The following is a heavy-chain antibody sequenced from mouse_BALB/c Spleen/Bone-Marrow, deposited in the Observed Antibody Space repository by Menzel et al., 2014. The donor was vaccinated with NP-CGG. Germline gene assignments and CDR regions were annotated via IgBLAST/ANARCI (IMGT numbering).Heavy chain of an antibody. Sequence: EVKLVESGGDLVKPGGSLKLSCAASGFTFSSYGMSWVRQTPDISLEWVATISSRGTYTYYPDSVKGRFTISRDNAKNTLYLQMSGLKSEDTAIYYCARQRDYFAMDYLGLGTSVTVSS. CDR2: ISSRGTYT. J-gene: IGHJ4*01. CDR1: GFTFSSYG. V-gene: IGHV5-6*02. CDR3: ARQRDYFAMDY.